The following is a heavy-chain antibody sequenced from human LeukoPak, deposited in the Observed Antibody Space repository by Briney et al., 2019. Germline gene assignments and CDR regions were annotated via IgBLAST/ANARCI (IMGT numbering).Heavy chain of an antibody. J-gene: IGHJ6*02. D-gene: IGHD3-16*01. V-gene: IGHV3-30*02. CDR2: IRYDGSNK. CDR3: AKVGQSYAYYYGMDV. CDR1: GFTFSSYG. Sequence: GGSLRLSCAASGFTFSSYGMHWVRQAPGKGLEWVAFIRYDGSNKYYADSVKGRFTISRDNSKNTLYLQMNSLRAEDTAVYYCAKVGQSYAYYYGMDVWGQGTTVTVSS.